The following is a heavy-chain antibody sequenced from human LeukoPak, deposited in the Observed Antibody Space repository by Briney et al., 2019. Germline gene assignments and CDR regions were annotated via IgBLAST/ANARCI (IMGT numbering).Heavy chain of an antibody. D-gene: IGHD3-22*01. V-gene: IGHV3-33*01. J-gene: IGHJ4*02. CDR1: GFTFSTYG. CDR2: IWYDGSIK. CDR3: ARVLNYYDSSGYYFSY. Sequence: PGRSLRLSCAASGFTFSTYGMHWVRQAPGKGLEWVAVIWYDGSIKYYADSVKGRFTFSRDNPKSTLYLQMNSLRVEDTAVYYCARVLNYYDSSGYYFSYWGQGTLVTVSS.